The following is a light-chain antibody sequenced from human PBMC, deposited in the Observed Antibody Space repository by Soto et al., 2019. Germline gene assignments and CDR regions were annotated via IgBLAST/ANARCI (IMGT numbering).Light chain of an antibody. J-gene: IGLJ3*02. V-gene: IGLV1-47*01. CDR1: SSNIGANY. CDR2: RST. CDR3: AAWDDSLRGWL. Sequence: QSVLTQPPSASETPGQRVTISCSGSSSNIGANYVYWYQQLPGTAPKLLIYRSTQRHSGVPDRFSGSKSGTSASLAISGLRSDDEADYYYAAWDDSLRGWLFGGGTKLTVL.